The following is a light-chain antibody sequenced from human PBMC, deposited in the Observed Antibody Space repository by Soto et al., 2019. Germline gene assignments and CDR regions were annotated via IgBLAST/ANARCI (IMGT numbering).Light chain of an antibody. CDR1: SGHSTHA. CDR3: QTWDTGIRV. Sequence: QPVLTQSPSASASLGASVKLTCTLDSGHSTHAIAWHQQRPEKGPRFLMSIKSDGSFSRGDGIPDRFSGSTSGAERHLTISSLQCEDEADYYCQTWDTGIRVFGGGTKVTVL. J-gene: IGLJ3*02. CDR2: IKSDGSF. V-gene: IGLV4-69*01.